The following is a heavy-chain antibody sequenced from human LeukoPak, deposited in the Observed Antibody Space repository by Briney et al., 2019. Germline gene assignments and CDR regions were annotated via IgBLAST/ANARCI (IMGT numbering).Heavy chain of an antibody. Sequence: SETLSLTCAVYGGSISSYYWSWIRQPPGKGLEWIGYIYYSGSTNYNPSLKSRVTISVDTSKNQFSLKLSSVTAADTAVYYCARGGFLEWLLNDAFDIWGQGTMVTVSS. CDR3: ARGGFLEWLLNDAFDI. J-gene: IGHJ3*02. CDR2: IYYSGST. CDR1: GGSISSYY. V-gene: IGHV4-59*01. D-gene: IGHD3-3*01.